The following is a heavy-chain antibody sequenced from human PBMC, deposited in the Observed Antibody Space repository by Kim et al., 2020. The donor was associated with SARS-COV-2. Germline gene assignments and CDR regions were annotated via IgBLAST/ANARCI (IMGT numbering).Heavy chain of an antibody. Sequence: GGSLRLSCAASGFTFSDYYMSWIRQAPGKGLEWVSYISSSSSYTNYADSVKGRFTISRDNAKNSLYLQMNSLRAEDTAVYYCARVYSGYDFSTSLYYFDYWGQGTLVTVSS. CDR1: GFTFSDYY. D-gene: IGHD5-12*01. CDR2: ISSSSSYT. V-gene: IGHV3-11*06. J-gene: IGHJ4*02. CDR3: ARVYSGYDFSTSLYYFDY.